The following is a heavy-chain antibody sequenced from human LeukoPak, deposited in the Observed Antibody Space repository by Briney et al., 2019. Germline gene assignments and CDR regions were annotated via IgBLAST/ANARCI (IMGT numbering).Heavy chain of an antibody. CDR3: AKSPLWFGELLYGGAFDI. Sequence: GGSLRLSCAASGFTFNTYSMNWVRQAPGKGLEWVSSISTSSSYIYYADSVKGRFTISRDNAKNSLYLQMNSLRAEDTAVYYCAKSPLWFGELLYGGAFDIWGQGTMVTVSS. D-gene: IGHD3-10*01. CDR2: ISTSSSYI. J-gene: IGHJ3*02. V-gene: IGHV3-21*01. CDR1: GFTFNTYS.